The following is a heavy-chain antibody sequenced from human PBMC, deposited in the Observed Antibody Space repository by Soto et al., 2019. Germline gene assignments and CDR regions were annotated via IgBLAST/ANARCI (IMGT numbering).Heavy chain of an antibody. CDR3: ARVGYCGGDCYSRPTYYYYGMDV. CDR1: GGSISSYY. V-gene: IGHV4-59*01. Sequence: QVQLQESGPGLVKPSETLSLTCTVSGGSISSYYWSWIRQPPGKGLEWIGYIYYSGSTNYNPSLKSRVTLSVDTSKNQFSLKLSSVTAADTAVYYCARVGYCGGDCYSRPTYYYYGMDVWGQGTTVTVSS. D-gene: IGHD2-21*02. J-gene: IGHJ6*02. CDR2: IYYSGST.